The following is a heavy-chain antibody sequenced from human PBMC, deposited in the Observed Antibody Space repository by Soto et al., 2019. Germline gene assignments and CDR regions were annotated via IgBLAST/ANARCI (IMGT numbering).Heavy chain of an antibody. V-gene: IGHV3-30*18. D-gene: IGHD6-19*01. CDR3: AKDRGTGWSWYYYGMDV. Sequence: QVQLVESGGGVVQSGRSLRLSCAASGFTFSGYGMHWVRQAPGKGLEWVAVISYDGSNKYYIDSVKGRFTISRDNSKNTLYLEMNSLGADDTAVYYCAKDRGTGWSWYYYGMDVWGQGTTVTVSS. J-gene: IGHJ6*02. CDR2: ISYDGSNK. CDR1: GFTFSGYG.